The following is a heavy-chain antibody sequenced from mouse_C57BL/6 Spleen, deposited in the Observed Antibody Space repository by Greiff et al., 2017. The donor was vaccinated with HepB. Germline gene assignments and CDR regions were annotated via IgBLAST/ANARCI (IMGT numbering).Heavy chain of an antibody. V-gene: IGHV14-1*01. J-gene: IGHJ1*03. CDR1: GFNIKDYY. D-gene: IGHD2-2*01. CDR2: IDPEDGAT. Sequence: VQLQQSGAELVRPGASVKLSCTASGFNIKDYYMHWVKQRPEQGLEWIGRIDPEDGATEYAPKFQGKATMTADTSSNTAYLQLSSLTSEDTAVYYCTPSYGYDWYFDVWGTGTTVTVSS. CDR3: TPSYGYDWYFDV.